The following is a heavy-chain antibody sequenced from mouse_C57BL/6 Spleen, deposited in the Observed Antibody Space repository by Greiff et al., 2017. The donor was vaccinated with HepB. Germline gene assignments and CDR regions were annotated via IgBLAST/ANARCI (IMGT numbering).Heavy chain of an antibody. D-gene: IGHD2-1*01. V-gene: IGHV1-80*01. CDR2: IYPGDGDT. J-gene: IGHJ3*01. CDR1: GYAFSSYW. CDR3: ASDGNYGGFAY. Sequence: VQLQQSGAELVKPGASVKISCKASGYAFSSYWMNWVKQRPGKGLEWIGQIYPGDGDTNYNGKFKGKATLTADKSSSTAYMQLSSLTYEDSAVYFCASDGNYGGFAYWGQGTLVTVSA.